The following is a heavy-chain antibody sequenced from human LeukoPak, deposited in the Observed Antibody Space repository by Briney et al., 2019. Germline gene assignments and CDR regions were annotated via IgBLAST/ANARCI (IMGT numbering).Heavy chain of an antibody. V-gene: IGHV1-69*04. CDR2: IIPVFGVA. CDR1: GGTFSSYS. Sequence: SVKVSCKASGGTFSSYSISWVRQAPGQGLEWMGRIIPVFGVANYAQKLQGRVTITADKSTSTAYMELSSLRSEDTAMYYCARDWDGNSHYWGQGTLVTVSS. CDR3: ARDWDGNSHY. J-gene: IGHJ4*02. D-gene: IGHD2/OR15-2a*01.